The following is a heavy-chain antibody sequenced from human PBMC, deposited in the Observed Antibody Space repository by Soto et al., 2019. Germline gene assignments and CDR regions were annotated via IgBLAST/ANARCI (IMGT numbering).Heavy chain of an antibody. D-gene: IGHD5-18*01. CDR1: GDTLSYSA. Sequence: QVQLVQSGAEVRKPGSSVRISCTASGDTLSYSAIGWLRQAPGRGLEWMGGITPSFGSPVYARKFQGRVTIAADHMILNNLRSDDTAMYFCATYFTAVAYFENWGQGTLVTVSS. CDR2: ITPSFGSP. V-gene: IGHV1-69*01. CDR3: ATYFTAVAYFEN. J-gene: IGHJ4*02.